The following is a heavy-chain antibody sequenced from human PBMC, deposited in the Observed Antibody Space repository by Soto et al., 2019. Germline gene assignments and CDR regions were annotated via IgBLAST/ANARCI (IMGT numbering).Heavy chain of an antibody. CDR2: ISWDSGSI. D-gene: IGHD3-16*01. CDR1: GFTFDDYA. CDR3: AKDSLYSGGDAFAI. Sequence: EVQLVESGGGLVQPGRSLRLSCAASGFTFDDYAMHWVRQAPGKGLEWVSGISWDSGSIGYADSVKGRFTISRDNAKNSLYLQMNSLRAEDTALYYCAKDSLYSGGDAFAIWGQGTMVTVSS. J-gene: IGHJ3*02. V-gene: IGHV3-9*01.